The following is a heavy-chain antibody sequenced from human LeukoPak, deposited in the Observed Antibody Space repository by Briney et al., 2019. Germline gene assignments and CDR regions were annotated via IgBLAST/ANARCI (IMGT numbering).Heavy chain of an antibody. CDR2: IYSGGST. CDR3: ARDMRTSDAFDI. J-gene: IGHJ3*02. D-gene: IGHD2-2*01. V-gene: IGHV3-53*01. CDR1: GFTVSSNY. Sequence: GGSLRLSCAASGFTVSSNYMSWVRQAPGKGLEWVSVIYSGGSTYYADSVKGRFTISRDNSKNTLYLQMNSLRAEDTAVYYCARDMRTSDAFDIWGQGTMVTVSP.